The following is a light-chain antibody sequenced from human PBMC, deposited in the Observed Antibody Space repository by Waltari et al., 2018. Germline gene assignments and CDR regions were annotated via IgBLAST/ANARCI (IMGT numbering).Light chain of an antibody. CDR1: SSDVGGYNY. CDR3: SSYAGSNNWV. CDR2: EVS. V-gene: IGLV2-8*01. J-gene: IGLJ3*02. Sequence: QSALTQPPSASGSPGQSVTISCTGTSSDVGGYNYVSWYQHHPGKAPKFLIYEVSKRPSGFPYRFSGSKSGNAASLTVSGLQAEDEADYYCSSYAGSNNWVFGGGTKLTVL.